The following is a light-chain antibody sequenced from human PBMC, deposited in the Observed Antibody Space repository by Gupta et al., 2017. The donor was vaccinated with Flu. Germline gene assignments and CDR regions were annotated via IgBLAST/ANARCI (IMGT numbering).Light chain of an antibody. CDR2: EVS. V-gene: IGLV2-14*01. Sequence: QSALTQPASVSGSPGQSITISCTGTSSEVGGYNYVSWYQQHPGKAPKLMIYEVSNRPSGVSNRFSGSESGNTASLTISGLQAEDEADYYCSSYTSSSTYVFGTGTKVTVL. J-gene: IGLJ1*01. CDR1: SSEVGGYNY. CDR3: SSYTSSSTYV.